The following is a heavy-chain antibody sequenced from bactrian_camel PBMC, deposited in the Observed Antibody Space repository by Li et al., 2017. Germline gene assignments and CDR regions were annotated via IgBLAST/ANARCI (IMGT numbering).Heavy chain of an antibody. CDR2: INISENT. CDR1: GYSVSRYC. CDR3: VRGRLDGE. J-gene: IGHJ4*01. D-gene: IGHD5*01. Sequence: HVQLVESGGGSVQAGGSLRLSCAASGYSVSRYCMAWFRQAPGKEREGVARINISENTRYVDSVKGRFTISRDNAKNTVYLQMNSLKPEDTAVYYCVRGRLDGERGQGTQVTVS. V-gene: IGHV3S53*01.